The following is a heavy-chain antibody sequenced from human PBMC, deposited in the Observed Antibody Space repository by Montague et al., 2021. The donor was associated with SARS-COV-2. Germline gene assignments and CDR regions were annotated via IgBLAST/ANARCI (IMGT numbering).Heavy chain of an antibody. Sequence: SETLSLTCTVSGGSITSSAHFWSWIRQPPGKGLEWIGTIYYSGNTYSNPSLKSRLTISMDTSKSQVSLKINSVTAADTAVYFCASLGSPAYCGGDCYLGDHGTDVWGQGTRVTVSS. J-gene: IGHJ6*02. CDR1: GGSITSSAHF. CDR3: ASLGSPAYCGGDCYLGDHGTDV. CDR2: IYYSGNT. V-gene: IGHV4-39*01. D-gene: IGHD2-21*02.